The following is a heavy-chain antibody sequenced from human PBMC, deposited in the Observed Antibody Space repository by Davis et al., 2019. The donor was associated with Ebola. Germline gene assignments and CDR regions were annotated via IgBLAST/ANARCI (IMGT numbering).Heavy chain of an antibody. CDR1: GYTFTNYA. D-gene: IGHD1-1*01. Sequence: ASVKVSCKASGYTFTNYAMHWVRQAPGQRLEWMGWINAGNGNTKYSQKFQGRVTITRDTSASTAYMELSSLRSEDTAVYYCARAQFPTTSDHWGQGTLVTVSS. CDR2: INAGNGNT. J-gene: IGHJ4*02. V-gene: IGHV1-3*01. CDR3: ARAQFPTTSDH.